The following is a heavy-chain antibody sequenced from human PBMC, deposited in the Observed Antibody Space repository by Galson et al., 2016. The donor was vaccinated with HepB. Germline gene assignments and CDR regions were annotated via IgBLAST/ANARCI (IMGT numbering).Heavy chain of an antibody. CDR2: ISFDGRNN. Sequence: LRLSCAASGFTFSSYAMHWVRQAPGKGLEWVAVISFDGRNNFYADSVKGRFTISRDNSKNTLYLQMNSLRAEDTAVYYCARDDDYVWGTYRYTRTVPQYYFDYWGQGTLVTVSS. CDR1: GFTFSSYA. D-gene: IGHD3-16*02. CDR3: ARDDDYVWGTYRYTRTVPQYYFDY. V-gene: IGHV3-30-3*01. J-gene: IGHJ4*02.